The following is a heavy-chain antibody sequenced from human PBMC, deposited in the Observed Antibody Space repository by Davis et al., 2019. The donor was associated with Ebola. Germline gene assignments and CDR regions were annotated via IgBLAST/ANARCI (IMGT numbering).Heavy chain of an antibody. CDR3: ARDVGSAWRWFDP. V-gene: IGHV3-23*01. J-gene: IGHJ5*02. CDR1: GFIFSTYV. CDR2: GTSADT. Sequence: GGSLRLSCSASGFIFSTYVMSWVRQAPGKGLEWVSTYGTSADTYYAESAKGRFTISRDTSKNTVYLEMNSLRLEDTAVYYCARDVGSAWRWFDPWGQGTLVTASS. D-gene: IGHD6-19*01.